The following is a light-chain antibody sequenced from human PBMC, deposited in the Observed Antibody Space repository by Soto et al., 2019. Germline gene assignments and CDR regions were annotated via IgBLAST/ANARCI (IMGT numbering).Light chain of an antibody. Sequence: QSALTQPASVSGSPGQSITISCTGTSSDVGTYKYVSWYQQHPGKAPKLMIYDVSNRPSGVSNRFSGSKSGNTASLTISGLQAEDETDYYCSSYTTSGTYVFGTGTKSPS. CDR3: SSYTTSGTYV. V-gene: IGLV2-14*01. J-gene: IGLJ1*01. CDR1: SSDVGTYKY. CDR2: DVS.